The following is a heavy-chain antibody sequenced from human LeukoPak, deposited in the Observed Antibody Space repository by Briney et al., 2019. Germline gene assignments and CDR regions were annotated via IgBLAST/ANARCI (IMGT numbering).Heavy chain of an antibody. J-gene: IGHJ4*02. CDR1: GFTVSSNY. CDR3: ARDVDWNYVDY. D-gene: IGHD3-9*01. V-gene: IGHV3-53*01. CDR2: IYSGGST. Sequence: GGSLRLSCAASGFTVSSNYMSWVRQAPGKGLEWVSVIYSGGSTYYADSVKGRFTISRDNSKNTLYLQMNSLRAEDTAVYYCARDVDWNYVDYWGQGTLVTVSS.